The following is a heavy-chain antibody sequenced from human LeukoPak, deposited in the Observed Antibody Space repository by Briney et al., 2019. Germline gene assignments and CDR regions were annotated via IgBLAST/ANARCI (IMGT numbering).Heavy chain of an antibody. CDR1: GFTFSSYV. Sequence: QTGGSLRLSCAASGFTFSSYVMSWVRQAPGKGLEWGSVIDASGGSTYYADSVKVRFTISRDNSKNTLYLQMNSLRPGETAVYYCAKVLRQWTNALLFDYWGRGTLVTVS. CDR2: IDASGGST. J-gene: IGHJ4*02. D-gene: IGHD3-16*01. CDR3: AKVLRQWTNALLFDY. V-gene: IGHV3-23*01.